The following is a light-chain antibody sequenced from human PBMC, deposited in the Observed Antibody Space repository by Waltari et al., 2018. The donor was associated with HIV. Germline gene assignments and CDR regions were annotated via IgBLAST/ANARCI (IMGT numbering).Light chain of an antibody. Sequence: QSMLAPPPSVSGTPGQRVIISCSGGSSNIGKNIVTWYQQFPGTAPNLVIYGDTQRPSGVPDRFSGSKSGTSASLAISGLQSEDEADYYCAVWDDTLKGLFGGGTKLTV. CDR3: AVWDDTLKGL. V-gene: IGLV1-44*01. CDR1: SSNIGKNI. CDR2: GDT. J-gene: IGLJ2*01.